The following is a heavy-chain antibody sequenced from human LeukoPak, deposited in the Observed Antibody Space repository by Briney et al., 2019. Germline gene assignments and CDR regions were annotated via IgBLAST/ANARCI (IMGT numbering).Heavy chain of an antibody. CDR3: AKGYCSSTSCLFDY. V-gene: IGHV3-9*01. Sequence: PGGSLRLSCAASGFTFDDYAMHWVRRAPGKGLEWVSGISWNSGSIGYADSVKGRFTISRDNAKNSLYLQMNSLRAEDTALYYCAKGYCSSTSCLFDYWGQGTLVTVSS. J-gene: IGHJ4*02. CDR1: GFTFDDYA. CDR2: ISWNSGSI. D-gene: IGHD2-2*01.